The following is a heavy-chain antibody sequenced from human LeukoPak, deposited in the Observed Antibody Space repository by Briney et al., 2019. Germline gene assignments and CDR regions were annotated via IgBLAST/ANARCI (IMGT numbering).Heavy chain of an antibody. Sequence: SQTLSLTCTVSGGSISSGGYYWSWIRQHPGTGLEWIGYIYCSGSTYYNPSLKSRVTISVDTSKNQFSLKLSSVTAADTAVYYCARGQYYYGSGSFPPLNWFDPWGQGTLVTVSS. CDR2: IYCSGST. J-gene: IGHJ5*02. CDR1: GGSISSGGYY. V-gene: IGHV4-31*03. D-gene: IGHD3-10*01. CDR3: ARGQYYYGSGSFPPLNWFDP.